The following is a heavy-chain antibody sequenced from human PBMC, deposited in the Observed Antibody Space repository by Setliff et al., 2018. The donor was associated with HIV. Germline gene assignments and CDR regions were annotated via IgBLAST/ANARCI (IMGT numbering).Heavy chain of an antibody. J-gene: IGHJ3*02. CDR2: IYTSGST. D-gene: IGHD3-22*01. CDR3: ARILLYDSSAYFVNAFDI. CDR1: GGSISGGSNY. Sequence: SETLSLTCTVSGGSISGGSNYWSWIRQPAGKGLEWIGHIYTSGSTNYNPSLKSRVTISVDTSKNQFYLKLSSVTAADTAVYYCARILLYDSSAYFVNAFDIWGQGTVVTVSS. V-gene: IGHV4-61*09.